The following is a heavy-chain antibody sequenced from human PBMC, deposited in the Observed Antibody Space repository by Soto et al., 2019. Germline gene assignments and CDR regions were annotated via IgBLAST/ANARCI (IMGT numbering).Heavy chain of an antibody. CDR1: GYTFTSYG. V-gene: IGHV1-18*01. J-gene: IGHJ4*02. D-gene: IGHD6-19*01. CDR2: ISAYNGNT. CDR3: ARDLEYSSGWYFGY. Sequence: ASVKVSCKASGYTFTSYGISWVRQAPGQGLEWMGWISAYNGNTNHAQKLQGRVTMTTDTSTSTAYMELRSLRSDDTAVYYCARDLEYSSGWYFGYWGQGTLVTVSS.